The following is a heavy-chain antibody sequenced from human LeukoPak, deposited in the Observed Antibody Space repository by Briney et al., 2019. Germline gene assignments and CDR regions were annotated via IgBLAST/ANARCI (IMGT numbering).Heavy chain of an antibody. CDR2: INPNSGGT. D-gene: IGHD2-2*02. CDR1: GYTFTGYY. CDR3: ARVVSEYCSSTSCYKWFDP. V-gene: IGHV1-2*02. J-gene: IGHJ5*02. Sequence: ASVNVSCKAPGYTFTGYYIYWVRQAPGQGLAWMGWINPNSGGTNYAQKFHGRVAMTRDTSVNTAYMELSRLRSDDTAVYYCARVVSEYCSSTSCYKWFDPWGQGTLVTVSS.